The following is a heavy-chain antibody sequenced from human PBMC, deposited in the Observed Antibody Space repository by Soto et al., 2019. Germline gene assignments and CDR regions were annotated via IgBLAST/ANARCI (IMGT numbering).Heavy chain of an antibody. J-gene: IGHJ6*02. V-gene: IGHV4-39*01. CDR2: IYYSGST. CDR3: AGSSSQDIVVVPAAMEFWAYYYGMDV. D-gene: IGHD2-2*01. Sequence: SETLSLTCTVSGGSISSSSYYWGWIRQPPGKGLEWIGSIYYSGSTYYNPSLKSRVTISVDTSKNQFSLKLSSVTAADTAVYYCAGSSSQDIVVVPAAMEFWAYYYGMDVWGQGTTVTVSS. CDR1: GGSISSSSYY.